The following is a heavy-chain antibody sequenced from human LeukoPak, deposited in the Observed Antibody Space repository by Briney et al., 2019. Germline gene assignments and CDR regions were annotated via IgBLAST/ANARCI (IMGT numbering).Heavy chain of an antibody. CDR2: ISSSSRYI. CDR3: ARDREYTDYLHNWFDP. V-gene: IGHV3-21*01. D-gene: IGHD4-11*01. Sequence: GGSLSLSCAASGFPFKTYSMKGGRQTPGKGLEGGESISSSSRYIYYAASVKGRFTISRDNAKNSLYLQINSLRAEDTAVYYCARDREYTDYLHNWFDPWGQGTLVTVSS. CDR1: GFPFKTYS. J-gene: IGHJ5*02.